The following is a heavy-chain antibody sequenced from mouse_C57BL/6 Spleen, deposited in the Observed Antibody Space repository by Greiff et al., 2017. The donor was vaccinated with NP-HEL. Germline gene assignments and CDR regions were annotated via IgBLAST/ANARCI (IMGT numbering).Heavy chain of an antibody. D-gene: IGHD2-3*01. CDR2: INPGSGGT. V-gene: IGHV1-54*01. Sequence: QVQLQQSGAELVRPGTSVKVSCKASGYAFTNYLIEWVKQRPGQGLEWIGVINPGSGGTNYNEKFKGKATLTADKSSSTAYMQLSSLTSEDSAVYFCARMVTTYYYAMDCWGQGTSVTVSS. J-gene: IGHJ4*01. CDR1: GYAFTNYL. CDR3: ARMVTTYYYAMDC.